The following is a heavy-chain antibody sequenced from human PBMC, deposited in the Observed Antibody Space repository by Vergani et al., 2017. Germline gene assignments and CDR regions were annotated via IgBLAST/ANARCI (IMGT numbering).Heavy chain of an antibody. CDR1: GDSVSSNSAA. Sequence: QVQLQQSGPGLVKPSQTLSLTCAISGDSVSSNSAAWNWIRQSPSRGLEWLGRTYYRSKWNNDYAVSVKSRITINPNTSQNRCSLQLNSVTPEDTAVYYCARGWFGEFPPFFDYWRRETLVTVSS. CDR3: ARGWFGEFPPFFDY. CDR2: TYYRSKWNN. D-gene: IGHD3-10*01. J-gene: IGHJ4*02. V-gene: IGHV6-1*01.